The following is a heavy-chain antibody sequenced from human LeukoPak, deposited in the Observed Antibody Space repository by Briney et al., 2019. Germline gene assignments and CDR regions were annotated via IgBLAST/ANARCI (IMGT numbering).Heavy chain of an antibody. Sequence: SETLSLTCAVYGGSFSGYYWSWIRQPPGKGLEWIGEINHSGSTNYNPSLKSRVTISVDTSKNQFSLKLSSVTAADTAVYYCASVRLQLVDYWGQGTLVAVSS. CDR3: ASVRLQLVDY. CDR1: GGSFSGYY. D-gene: IGHD6-6*01. CDR2: INHSGST. V-gene: IGHV4-34*01. J-gene: IGHJ4*02.